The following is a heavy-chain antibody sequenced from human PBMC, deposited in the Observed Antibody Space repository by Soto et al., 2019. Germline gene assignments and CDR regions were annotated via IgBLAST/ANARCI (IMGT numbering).Heavy chain of an antibody. CDR3: ARSDYYDSSGYLDYYGMDV. CDR1: GFTFSSYA. V-gene: IGHV3-30-3*01. CDR2: ISYDGSNK. D-gene: IGHD3-22*01. J-gene: IGHJ6*02. Sequence: GGSLRLSCAASGFTFSSYAMHWVRQAPGKGLEWVAVISYDGSNKYYADSVKGRFTISRDNSKNTLYLQMNSLRAEDTAVYYCARSDYYDSSGYLDYYGMDVWRQGTTVTVSS.